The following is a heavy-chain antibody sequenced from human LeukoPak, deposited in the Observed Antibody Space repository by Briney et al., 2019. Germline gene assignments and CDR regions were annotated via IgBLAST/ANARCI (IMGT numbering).Heavy chain of an antibody. CDR2: IYSGGST. Sequence: GGSLRLSCAASGFTVSSNYMSWVRQAPGKGLEWVSVIYSGGSTYYADSVKGRFTISRDNSKNTLYLQMNSLRAEGTAVYYCAIDWRQSGDGDVWGQGTTVTVSS. CDR3: AIDWRQSGDGDV. J-gene: IGHJ6*02. D-gene: IGHD2-21*02. CDR1: GFTVSSNY. V-gene: IGHV3-53*01.